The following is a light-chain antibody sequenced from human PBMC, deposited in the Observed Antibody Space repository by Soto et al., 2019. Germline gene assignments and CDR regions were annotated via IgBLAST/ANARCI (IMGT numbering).Light chain of an antibody. CDR1: QSVLYSSNNKNY. CDR2: WAS. J-gene: IGKJ5*01. V-gene: IGKV4-1*01. CDR3: QQYYETPIT. Sequence: DIVMTQSPDSLAVSLGEWATINCKSSQSVLYSSNNKNYLAWYQQKPGQPPKLLIYWASTRESGVPDRFSGSGSGTDFTLTISSLQAEDVAVYYCQQYYETPITFGQGTRLEIK.